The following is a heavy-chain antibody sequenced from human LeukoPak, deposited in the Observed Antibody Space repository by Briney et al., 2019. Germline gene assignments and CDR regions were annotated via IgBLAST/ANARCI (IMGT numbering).Heavy chain of an antibody. Sequence: ASVKVSCKASGYTFTNYGISWVRQAPGQGLEWMGWINTYIGNTNYAQKLQGRVTMTTDTSTSTAYMELRSLRSDDAAVYYCARDDKGSWFDPWGQGTLVTVCS. V-gene: IGHV1-18*01. CDR3: ARDDKGSWFDP. J-gene: IGHJ5*02. CDR1: GYTFTNYG. D-gene: IGHD3-10*01. CDR2: INTYIGNT.